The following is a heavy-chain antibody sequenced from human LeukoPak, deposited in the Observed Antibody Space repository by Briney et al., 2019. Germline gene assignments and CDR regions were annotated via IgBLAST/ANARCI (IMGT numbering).Heavy chain of an antibody. CDR2: INHSGST. Sequence: PSETLSLACAVYGGSFSGYYWSWIRQPPGKGLEWIGEINHSGSTNYNPSLKSRVTISVDTSKNQFSLKLSSVTAADTAVYYCASPKTVPGFDLWGQGTMVTVSS. CDR1: GGSFSGYY. J-gene: IGHJ3*01. V-gene: IGHV4-34*01. CDR3: ASPKTVPGFDL.